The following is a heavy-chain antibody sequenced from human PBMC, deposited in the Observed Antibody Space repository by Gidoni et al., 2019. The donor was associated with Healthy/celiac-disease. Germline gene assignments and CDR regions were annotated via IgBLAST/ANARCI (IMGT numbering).Heavy chain of an antibody. CDR2: INHSGST. CDR3: ARSSSSWSPTFDY. Sequence: QVQLQQWGAGLFKPSEPLSLTCAVHGGSFSGYYWSWTRQPPGKGLEWIGEINHSGSTNYNPSLKSRVTISVDTSKNQFSLKLSSVTAADTAVYYCARSSSSWSPTFDYWGQGTLVTVSS. CDR1: GGSFSGYY. V-gene: IGHV4-34*01. D-gene: IGHD6-13*01. J-gene: IGHJ4*02.